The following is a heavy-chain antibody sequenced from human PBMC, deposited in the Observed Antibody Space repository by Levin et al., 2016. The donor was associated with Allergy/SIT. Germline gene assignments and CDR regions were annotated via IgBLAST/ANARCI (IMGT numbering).Heavy chain of an antibody. D-gene: IGHD6-25*01. V-gene: IGHV4-59*01. J-gene: IGHJ4*02. CDR2: IYYSGST. Sequence: SETLSLTCTVSGDSFTTYFWNWIRQPPGKGLEWIGYIYYSGSTSYSPSLKSRVTMSVDTSKSQISLNLTSVTAADTAMYYCARGRRGSGSDYFFDSWGQGTLVTVSS. CDR1: GDSFTTYF. CDR3: ARGRRGSGSDYFFDS.